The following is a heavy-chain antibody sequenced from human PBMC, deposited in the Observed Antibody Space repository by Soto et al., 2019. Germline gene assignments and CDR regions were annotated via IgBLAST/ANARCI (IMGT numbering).Heavy chain of an antibody. CDR3: ARDLSSSSENWFDP. J-gene: IGHJ5*02. CDR2: MYHSGNT. V-gene: IGHV4-38-2*02. Sequence: SETLSLTCAVSGYSISSDYYWGWIRQPPGKGLEWIGSMYHSGNTYYNPSLKSRVTISVDTSKNQFSLKLSSVTAADTAVYYCARDLSSSSENWFDPWGQGILVTVSS. D-gene: IGHD6-6*01. CDR1: GYSISSDYY.